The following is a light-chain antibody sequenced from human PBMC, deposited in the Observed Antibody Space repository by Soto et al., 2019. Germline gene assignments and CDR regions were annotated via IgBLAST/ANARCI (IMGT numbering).Light chain of an antibody. V-gene: IGKV3-20*01. CDR3: QKYGALPQK. CDR2: GAS. J-gene: IGKJ1*01. CDR1: QSVSNNY. Sequence: EIVVAQSPVSLSLSPGEVATRCCSARQSVSNNYLAWYQQKPGQAPRLLIYGASTRAAGIPDRFSGSGSGTHFTLTITRLEPEDLAVYYCQKYGALPQKVGQGTKVDIK.